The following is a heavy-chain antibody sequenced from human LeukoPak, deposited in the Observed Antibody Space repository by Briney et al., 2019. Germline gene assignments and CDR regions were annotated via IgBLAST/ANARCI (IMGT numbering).Heavy chain of an antibody. CDR1: GFTFSSYA. CDR3: ARPGYYDSSGYPAPFDY. Sequence: PGGSLRLSCAASGFTFSSYAMHWVRQAPGKGLEWVAVISYDGSNKYYADSVKGRFTISRDNSKNTLYLQMNSLRAEDTAVYYCARPGYYDSSGYPAPFDYWGQGTLVTVSS. V-gene: IGHV3-30-3*01. D-gene: IGHD3-22*01. J-gene: IGHJ4*02. CDR2: ISYDGSNK.